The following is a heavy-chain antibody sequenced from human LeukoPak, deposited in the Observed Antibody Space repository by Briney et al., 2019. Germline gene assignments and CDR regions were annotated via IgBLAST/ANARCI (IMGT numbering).Heavy chain of an antibody. J-gene: IGHJ4*02. CDR3: ARQFNCSSTSCYDY. CDR2: INHSGST. CDR1: GRSFSGYY. V-gene: IGHV4-34*01. D-gene: IGHD2-2*01. Sequence: PSETLSLTCAVYGRSFSGYYWSWIRQPPGKGLEWIGEINHSGSTNYNPSLKSRVTTSVDTSKDQFSLKLSSVTAADTAVYYCARQFNCSSTSCYDYWGQGTLVTVSS.